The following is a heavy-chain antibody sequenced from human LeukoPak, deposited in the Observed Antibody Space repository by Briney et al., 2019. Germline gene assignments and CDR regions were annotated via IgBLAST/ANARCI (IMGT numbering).Heavy chain of an antibody. CDR1: GFTFSSYW. D-gene: IGHD4/OR15-4a*01. Sequence: GGSLRLSCAASGFTFSSYWMHWVRQAPGKGLVWVSRINSDGSSTSYADSVKGRFTISRDNPKNTLYLQMNSLRAEDTAVYYCANQCGAGCSFDYWGQGTLVTVSS. V-gene: IGHV3-74*01. J-gene: IGHJ4*02. CDR3: ANQCGAGCSFDY. CDR2: INSDGSST.